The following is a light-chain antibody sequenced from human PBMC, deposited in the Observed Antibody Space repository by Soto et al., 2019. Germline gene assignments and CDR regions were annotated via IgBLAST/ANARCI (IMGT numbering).Light chain of an antibody. CDR3: QVWHNTSDHYV. CDR2: DDR. CDR1: NIGSKS. V-gene: IGLV3-21*02. Sequence: SYELTQPPSVSVAPGQTARITCEGNNIGSKSVHWYQQKPGQAPVLVVYDDRDRPSGIPERFSGSNSGNTATLTISRVEAGDEADYYCQVWHNTSDHYVFGTGTKVTVL. J-gene: IGLJ1*01.